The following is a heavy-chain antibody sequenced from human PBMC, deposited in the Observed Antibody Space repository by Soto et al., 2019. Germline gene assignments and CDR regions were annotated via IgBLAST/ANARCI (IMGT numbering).Heavy chain of an antibody. J-gene: IGHJ4*02. CDR2: INPFDGSR. CDR3: SRVDTRETSPFDH. V-gene: IGHV1-46*03. CDR1: GYIFTSYY. Sequence: ASVKVSCKASGYIFTSYYIHWVRQAPGQGLEWMGWINPFDGSRMFAQSVQGRVTMTRDTSTSTVYMEVSSLRSEDTAVYYCSRVDTRETSPFDHWGQGTLVTVSS. D-gene: IGHD5-18*01.